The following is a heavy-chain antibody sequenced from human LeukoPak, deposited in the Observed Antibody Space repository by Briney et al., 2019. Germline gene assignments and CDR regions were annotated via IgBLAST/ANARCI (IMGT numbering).Heavy chain of an antibody. J-gene: IGHJ4*02. Sequence: GGSLRLSCAASGFTLSSYAMHWVRQAPGKGLEWVAVISYDGSNKYYADSVKGRFTISRDNSKNTLYLQMNSLRAEDTAVYYCARGSSSSRLFDYWGQGTLVTVSS. V-gene: IGHV3-30-3*01. D-gene: IGHD6-6*01. CDR1: GFTLSSYA. CDR2: ISYDGSNK. CDR3: ARGSSSSRLFDY.